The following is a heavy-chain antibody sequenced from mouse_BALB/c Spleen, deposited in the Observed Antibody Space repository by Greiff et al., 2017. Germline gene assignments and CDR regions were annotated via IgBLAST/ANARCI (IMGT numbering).Heavy chain of an antibody. J-gene: IGHJ4*01. V-gene: IGHV1-18*01. CDR2: INPNNGGT. D-gene: IGHD1-1*01. CDR3: ARSFITTRAMDY. Sequence: VQLQQSGPELVKPGASVKIPCKASGYTFTDYNMDWVKQSHGKSLEWIGDINPNNGGTIYNQKFKGKATLTVDKSSSTAYMELRSLTSEDTAVYYCARSFITTRAMDYWGQGTSVTVSS. CDR1: GYTFTDYN.